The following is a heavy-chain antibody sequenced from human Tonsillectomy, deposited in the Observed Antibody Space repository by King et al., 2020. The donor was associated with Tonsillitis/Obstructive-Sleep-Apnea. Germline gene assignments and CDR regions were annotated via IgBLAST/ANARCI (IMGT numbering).Heavy chain of an antibody. V-gene: IGHV5-10-1*01. J-gene: IGHJ6*03. CDR1: GYKFTIYW. D-gene: IGHD2-15*01. Sequence: QLVQSGTEVKKPGESLRISCKGSGYKFTIYWITCVRQIPGKGLAWLGRIDPIYSYTNYSPSFQGLVTISADKSISTAYLQWSSLTASDTATYYCARVSGGALDYYMDVWGKGTTVTVSS. CDR2: IDPIYSYT. CDR3: ARVSGGALDYYMDV.